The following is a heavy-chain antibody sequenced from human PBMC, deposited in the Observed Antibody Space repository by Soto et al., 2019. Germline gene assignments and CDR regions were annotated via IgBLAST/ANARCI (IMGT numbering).Heavy chain of an antibody. CDR1: GNTFTTYY. CDR2: INPKTGSA. CDR3: ASTLGYLDA. Sequence: ASVKVSCKASGNTFTTYYLHWMLQAPGQGLGWLGVINPKTGSATYAHNFQDRLTLTTDTSTNTVSMELRSLKFEDTAVYYCASTLGYLDARAQGTLVTVS. J-gene: IGHJ4*02. D-gene: IGHD5-18*01. V-gene: IGHV1-46*01.